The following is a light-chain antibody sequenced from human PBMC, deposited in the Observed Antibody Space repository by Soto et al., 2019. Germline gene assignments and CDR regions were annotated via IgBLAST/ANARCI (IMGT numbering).Light chain of an antibody. CDR2: DVS. Sequence: QSVLTQPASVSGSPGQSITISCTGASSDVGGFDHVSWYQQHPGKVPRLLIYDVSSWPSGVSDRFSGSKSGNTASLTISGLQAEDEADYYCNSFTTTNTYVFGTGTKVTVL. CDR1: SSDVGGFDH. CDR3: NSFTTTNTYV. J-gene: IGLJ1*01. V-gene: IGLV2-14*03.